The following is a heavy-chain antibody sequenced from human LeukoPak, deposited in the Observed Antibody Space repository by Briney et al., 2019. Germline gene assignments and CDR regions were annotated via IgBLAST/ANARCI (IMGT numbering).Heavy chain of an antibody. CDR3: ARQSRDGSKTRGYYFDF. Sequence: GESLKISCQGSGYIFTHYWIGWVRQMPGNGLESMGIIYPADSDTTYSPSFQGQVTISADKSINTVYLQWSSLKASDTAMYYCARQSRDGSKTRGYYFDFWGQGTLVTVSS. V-gene: IGHV5-51*01. CDR2: IYPADSDT. J-gene: IGHJ4*02. D-gene: IGHD3-10*01. CDR1: GYIFTHYW.